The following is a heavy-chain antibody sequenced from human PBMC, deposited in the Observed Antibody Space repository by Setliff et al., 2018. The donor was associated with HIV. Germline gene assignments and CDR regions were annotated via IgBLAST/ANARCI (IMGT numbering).Heavy chain of an antibody. CDR2: INPLFGKA. Sequence: ASVKVSCKASGGTFSTYALSWVRQAAGQGLEWMGGINPLFGKAKYAQRFQGRVTITAEESTDTAYIELIAVRSEDTAIYYCAYSSGFYHFDSWGQGTLVTVSS. CDR3: AYSSGFYHFDS. D-gene: IGHD6-25*01. V-gene: IGHV1-69*13. J-gene: IGHJ5*01. CDR1: GGTFSTYA.